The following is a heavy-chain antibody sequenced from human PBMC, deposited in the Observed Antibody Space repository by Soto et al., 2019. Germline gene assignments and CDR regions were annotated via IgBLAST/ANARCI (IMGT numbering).Heavy chain of an antibody. CDR2: FLPSFGTG. Sequence: SSEKFPCLASGCTLTTYGISWGRQVPGQGCECRGGFLPSFGTGSYGQKMQGRVTIPADKSTNTAYMELSSLRSEATAVYYCARVSKIHPHHTNLGDAFDIWGQGTIVTV. J-gene: IGHJ3*02. CDR1: GCTLTTYG. D-gene: IGHD2-8*01. CDR3: ARVSKIHPHHTNLGDAFDI. V-gene: IGHV1-69*06.